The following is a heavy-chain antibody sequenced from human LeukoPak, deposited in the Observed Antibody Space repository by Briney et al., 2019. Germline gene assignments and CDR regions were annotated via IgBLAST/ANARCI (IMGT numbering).Heavy chain of an antibody. CDR3: ARVQGWDDAFDI. CDR2: INPNSGGT. D-gene: IGHD6-19*01. J-gene: IGHJ3*02. CDR1: GYTFTGYY. Sequence: GASVKVSCKASGYTFTGYYMHWVRQAPGQGLEWMGRINPNSGGTNYAQKFQGRVTMTRDTSISTAYMELSRLRSDDTALYYCARVQGWDDAFDIWGQGTMVTVSS. V-gene: IGHV1-2*06.